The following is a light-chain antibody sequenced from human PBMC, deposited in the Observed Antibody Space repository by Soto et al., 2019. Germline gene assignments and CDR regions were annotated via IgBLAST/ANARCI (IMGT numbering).Light chain of an antibody. J-gene: IGKJ1*01. V-gene: IGKV4-1*01. CDR2: WAS. CDR3: QKYYSTPRT. Sequence: DIVMTQSPDSLAVSLGERAPINCKSSQSVLYSSNNKNYLAWYQQKPGQPHKLLIYWASTRESGVPDRFSGSGSGTDFTLTISSLQAEDVAVYYCQKYYSTPRTFGQGPKVEIK. CDR1: QSVLYSSNNKNY.